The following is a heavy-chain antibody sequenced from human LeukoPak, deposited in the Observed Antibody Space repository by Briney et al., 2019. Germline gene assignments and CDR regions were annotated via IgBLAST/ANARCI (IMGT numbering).Heavy chain of an antibody. CDR3: AGVGYGSGSSCHAALLPNWFDP. J-gene: IGHJ5*02. CDR1: GLTFRSFR. Sequence: GSLRLSCEVSGLTFRSFRTHSGCHVPRKGHRWVSRINRAVSIATNANSVKGRFPISRDNSKNTRFLQMYSLRVEDTAVYYCAGVGYGSGSSCHAALLPNWFDPWGQGSLVSVSS. D-gene: IGHD2-15*01. V-gene: IGHV3-74*03. CDR2: INRAVSIA.